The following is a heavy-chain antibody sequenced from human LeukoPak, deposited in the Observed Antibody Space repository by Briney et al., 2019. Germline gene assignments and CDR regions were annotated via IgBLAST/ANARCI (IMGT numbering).Heavy chain of an antibody. CDR2: IYYTGST. J-gene: IGHJ4*02. V-gene: IGHV4-59*01. CDR1: GGSISSYY. CDR3: ARGRGYFDY. D-gene: IGHD3-16*01. Sequence: SETLSLTCTVSGGSISSYYWSWIRQPPGKGLERIGYIYYTGSTNHNPSLKSRVTISVDTSKNQFSLKLSSVTAADTALYYCARGRGYFDYWGQGTLVTVSS.